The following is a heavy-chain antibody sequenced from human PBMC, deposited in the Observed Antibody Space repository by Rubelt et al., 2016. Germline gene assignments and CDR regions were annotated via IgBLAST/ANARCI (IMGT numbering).Heavy chain of an antibody. V-gene: IGHV3-7*05. CDR1: SSYW. CDR3: ARSRAGTYSPLDS. Sequence: SSYWMTWVRQAPGKGLEWVAYIKPDGSEKRYVDSVEGRFTISRDNSKNTVFLQMNSLRAEDTAVYYCARSRAGTYSPLDSWGQGTLVTVSS. D-gene: IGHD3-10*01. J-gene: IGHJ4*02. CDR2: IKPDGSEK.